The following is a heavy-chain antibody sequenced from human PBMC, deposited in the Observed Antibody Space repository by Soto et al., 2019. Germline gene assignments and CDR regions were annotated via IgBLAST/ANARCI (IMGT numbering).Heavy chain of an antibody. CDR1: GFAFSSYW. Sequence: GGSLRLSCAASGFAFSSYWMNWVRQAPGKGLVWVSRTNSDGSNTNYADSVKGRFTISRDNAKNTLYLQMNSLRAEDTAVYYCARSSLLAFDIWGQGTMVTVSS. CDR3: ARSSLLAFDI. D-gene: IGHD3-10*01. V-gene: IGHV3-74*01. CDR2: TNSDGSNT. J-gene: IGHJ3*02.